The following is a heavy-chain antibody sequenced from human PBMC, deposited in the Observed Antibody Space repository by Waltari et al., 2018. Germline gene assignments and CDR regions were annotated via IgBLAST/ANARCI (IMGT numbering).Heavy chain of an antibody. V-gene: IGHV3-23*03. J-gene: IGHJ4*02. Sequence: EVQLLESGGGLVQPGGCLRLSCAAAGFTFSSYAMSWVRQAPGKWLELFSVIYSGGSTYYADSVKGRFTISRDNSKNTLYLQMNSLRAEDTAVYYCAKAHLGGYFDYWGQGTLVTVSS. CDR2: IYSGGST. CDR1: GFTFSSYA. D-gene: IGHD3-16*01. CDR3: AKAHLGGYFDY.